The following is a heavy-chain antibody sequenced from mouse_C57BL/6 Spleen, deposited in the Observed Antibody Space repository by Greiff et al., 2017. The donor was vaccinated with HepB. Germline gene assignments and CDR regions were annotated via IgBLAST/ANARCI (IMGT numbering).Heavy chain of an antibody. D-gene: IGHD6-1*01. CDR1: GYTFTSYW. V-gene: IGHV1-55*01. J-gene: IGHJ3*01. CDR2: IYLGSGST. CDR3: ARPSSSGGFAY. Sequence: QVQLQQPGAELVKPGASVKMSCKASGYTFTSYWITWVKQRPGQGLEWIGDIYLGSGSTNYNEKFKSKATLTVDTPSSTAYMQLSSLTSEDSAVYYCARPSSSGGFAYWGQGTLVTVSA.